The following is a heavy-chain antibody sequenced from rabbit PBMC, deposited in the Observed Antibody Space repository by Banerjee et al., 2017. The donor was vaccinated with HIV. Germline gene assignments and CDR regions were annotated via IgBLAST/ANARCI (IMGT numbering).Heavy chain of an antibody. Sequence: QEQLEESGGDLVKPEGSLTLTCTASGFTISTTYWICWVRQAPGKGLEWRGCIYISTGATYYANWVSRRFTIPRSTSLNTVDLKMTSLTAADTATFFLSPVLAGVIGWNFNLWGQGTLVTVS. J-gene: IGHJ4*01. CDR2: IYISTGAT. V-gene: IGHV1S43*01. CDR1: GFTISTTYW. D-gene: IGHD4-1*01. CDR3: SPVLAGVIGWNFNL.